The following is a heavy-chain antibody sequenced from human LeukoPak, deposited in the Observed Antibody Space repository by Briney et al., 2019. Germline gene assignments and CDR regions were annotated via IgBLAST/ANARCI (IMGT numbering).Heavy chain of an antibody. J-gene: IGHJ4*02. CDR3: AREMADNEYCSGGTCPLDY. CDR2: IGTAGDT. CDR1: GFTFSVHD. V-gene: IGHV3-13*01. D-gene: IGHD2-15*01. Sequence: AGGSLRLSCAASGFTFSVHDMHWLRQTTGKGLEWVSAIGTAGDTYYPGSVKGRFTISREDAKNSLYLEMNSLRAGDTAVYYCAREMADNEYCSGGTCPLDYWGQGILVTVSS.